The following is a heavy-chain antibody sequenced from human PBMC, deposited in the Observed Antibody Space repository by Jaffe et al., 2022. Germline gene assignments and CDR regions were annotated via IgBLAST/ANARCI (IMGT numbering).Heavy chain of an antibody. J-gene: IGHJ4*02. V-gene: IGHV3-66*02. CDR1: AFTVSSNH. CDR3: ARGGCIATSCYVYFDY. CDR2: ISSGGST. D-gene: IGHD2-2*01. Sequence: EVQLVESGGGLAQPGGSLRLSCAASAFTVSSNHMTWVRQAPGKGLEWVSVISSGGSTYYADSVKGRFTISRDNSKNMLYLQMNSLRAEDTAVYYCARGGCIATSCYVYFDYWGQGTLVTVSS.